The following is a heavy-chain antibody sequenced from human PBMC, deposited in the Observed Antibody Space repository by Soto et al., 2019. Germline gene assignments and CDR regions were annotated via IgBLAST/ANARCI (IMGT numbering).Heavy chain of an antibody. D-gene: IGHD1-1*01. CDR2: IIPIFGTA. V-gene: IGHV1-69*12. CDR3: ARKGTPGVGNYYYYYGMDV. Sequence: QVQLVQSGAEVKKPGSSVKVSCKASGGTFSSYAISWVRQAPGQGLEWMGGIIPIFGTANYAQKFQGRVTITADESTGTAYTELGGLSPEDTAVYYCARKGTPGVGNYYYYYGMDVWGQGTTVTVSS. CDR1: GGTFSSYA. J-gene: IGHJ6*02.